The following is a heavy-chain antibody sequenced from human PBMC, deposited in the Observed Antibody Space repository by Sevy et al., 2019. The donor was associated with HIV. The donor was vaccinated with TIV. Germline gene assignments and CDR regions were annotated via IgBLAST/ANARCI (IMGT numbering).Heavy chain of an antibody. V-gene: IGHV3-30*02. D-gene: IGHD1-1*01. Sequence: GGSLRLSCAASGFTFSSYGIHWVRQAPGKGLEWVAVIWYDGNNKYYADSVKGRFIISRDNSKNTLYLQMNSLRADDSAVYYCALERLSSAVAEYFHNWGQGTLVTVSS. CDR2: IWYDGNNK. J-gene: IGHJ1*01. CDR1: GFTFSSYG. CDR3: ALERLSSAVAEYFHN.